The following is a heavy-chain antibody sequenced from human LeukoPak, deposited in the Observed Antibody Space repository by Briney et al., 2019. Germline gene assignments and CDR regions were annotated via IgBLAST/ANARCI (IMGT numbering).Heavy chain of an antibody. CDR3: ARGTRGRRTARTLDY. D-gene: IGHD6-6*01. CDR2: IYHSGST. CDR1: GGSINTSNW. V-gene: IGHV4-4*02. Sequence: SGTLSLTCAVSGGSINTSNWWNWVRQPPGKGLEWIGEIYHSGSTNYNPSLESRVSISVDKSKNQFSLKLSSVTAADTAVYYCARGTRGRRTARTLDYWGQGTLVTVSS. J-gene: IGHJ4*02.